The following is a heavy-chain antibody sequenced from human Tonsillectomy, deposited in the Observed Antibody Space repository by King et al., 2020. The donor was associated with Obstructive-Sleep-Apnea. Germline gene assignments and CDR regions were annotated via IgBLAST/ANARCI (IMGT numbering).Heavy chain of an antibody. Sequence: EVQLVESGGVVVQPGGSLRLSCAASGFTFDDYTMHWVRQAPGKGLEWVSLSWDGGSTYYADSVKGRFTISRDNSKNSLYLQMNSLRTEDTALYYCAKEAVAGTYIDYWGQGTLVTVSS. J-gene: IGHJ4*02. V-gene: IGHV3-43*01. D-gene: IGHD6-19*01. CDR2: SWDGGST. CDR3: AKEAVAGTYIDY. CDR1: GFTFDDYT.